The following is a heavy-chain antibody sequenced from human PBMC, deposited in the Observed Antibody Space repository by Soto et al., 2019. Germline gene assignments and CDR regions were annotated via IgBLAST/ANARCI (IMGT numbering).Heavy chain of an antibody. D-gene: IGHD3-16*01. V-gene: IGHV3-74*01. Sequence: VVCLRVYCAASEFILSSYWMHWVRQVLGMGLVCCSRLNDDVCRDDYTESVKVQCPISRDNAKNPLDLHMTSRRADDTSEYNCAGPSESSFFHSYVMHVWGQGTSVTVSS. CDR3: AGPSESSFFHSYVMHV. CDR2: LNDDVCRD. CDR1: EFILSSYW. J-gene: IGHJ6*02.